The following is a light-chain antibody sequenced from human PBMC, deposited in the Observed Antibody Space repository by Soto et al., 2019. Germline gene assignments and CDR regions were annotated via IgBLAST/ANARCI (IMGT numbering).Light chain of an antibody. CDR3: SSYAGSNNFVV. J-gene: IGLJ2*01. Sequence: QSALTQPPSASGSPGQSVTISCTGTSSDVGGYNYVSWYQQYPGKAPKLMIYEVSKRPSGVPDRFSGSKSANTASLTVSGLQAEDEADYYCSSYAGSNNFVVFGGGTKHTVL. CDR1: SSDVGGYNY. V-gene: IGLV2-8*01. CDR2: EVS.